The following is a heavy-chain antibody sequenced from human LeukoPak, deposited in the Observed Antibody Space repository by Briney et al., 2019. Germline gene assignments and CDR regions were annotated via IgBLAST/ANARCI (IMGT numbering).Heavy chain of an antibody. CDR2: ISYDGSNK. D-gene: IGHD1-26*01. CDR1: GFTFSSYG. CDR3: AKDIRTHIGGPGY. V-gene: IGHV3-30*18. J-gene: IGHJ4*02. Sequence: GGPLRLSCGASGFTFSSYGMHGARQAPDKGVEGVAVISYDGSNKYYAASVKGRFTISRDNSKNTLYLQMNSLRAEDTAVYYCAKDIRTHIGGPGYWGQGTLVTISS.